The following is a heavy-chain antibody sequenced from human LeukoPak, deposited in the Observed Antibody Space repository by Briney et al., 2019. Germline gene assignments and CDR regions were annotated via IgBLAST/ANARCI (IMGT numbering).Heavy chain of an antibody. CDR1: GFTFSSYA. Sequence: GGSLRLSCAASGFTFSSYAMSWVRQAPGKGLEWVSAISGSGGSTYYADSVKGRFTISRDNSKNTLYPQMNSLRAEDTAVYYCAKGGIVVVTAISEYFQHWGQGTLVTVSS. CDR2: ISGSGGST. D-gene: IGHD2-21*02. J-gene: IGHJ1*01. CDR3: AKGGIVVVTAISEYFQH. V-gene: IGHV3-23*01.